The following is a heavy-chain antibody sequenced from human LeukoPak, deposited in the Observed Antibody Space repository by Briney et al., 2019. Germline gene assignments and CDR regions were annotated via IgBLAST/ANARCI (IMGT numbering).Heavy chain of an antibody. V-gene: IGHV3-48*01. D-gene: IGHD1-14*01. CDR3: ARSNHGPDY. Sequence: SGGSLRLSCAASGFIFSSYSMNWVRQAPGKGLEWLSYISVNSGTIYYADSVKGRFTISRDNTKNSLYLQMNSLRAEDTAVYYCARSNHGPDYWGQGTLVTVS. CDR2: ISVNSGTI. J-gene: IGHJ4*02. CDR1: GFIFSSYS.